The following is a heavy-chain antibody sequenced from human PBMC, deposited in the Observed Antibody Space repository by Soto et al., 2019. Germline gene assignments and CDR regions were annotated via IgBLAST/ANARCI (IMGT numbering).Heavy chain of an antibody. CDR1: GYTFTSYG. V-gene: IGHV1-18*04. CDR3: ARDGAPDPTMIVVVQWIDY. J-gene: IGHJ4*02. CDR2: ISAYNGNT. D-gene: IGHD3-22*01. Sequence: QVQLVQSGAEVKKPGASVKVSCKASGYTFTSYGISWVRQAPGQGLEWMGWISAYNGNTNYAQKLQGRVTMTTDTSKSTAYMELRSLRSDDTAVYYGARDGAPDPTMIVVVQWIDYWGQGTLVTVSS.